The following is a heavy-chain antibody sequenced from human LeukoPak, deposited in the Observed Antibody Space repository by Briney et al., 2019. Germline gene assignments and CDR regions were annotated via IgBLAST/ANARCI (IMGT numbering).Heavy chain of an antibody. CDR3: ARDRPYDY. Sequence: GGSLRLSCAASGFTFSSYSMTWVRQAPGKGLEWVSFISGSSTYINYADAVRGRFTISRDNAKNSLYLQMTSLRAEDTAVYYCARDRPYDYWGQGTLVTVSS. J-gene: IGHJ4*02. CDR2: ISGSSTYI. V-gene: IGHV3-21*01. CDR1: GFTFSSYS.